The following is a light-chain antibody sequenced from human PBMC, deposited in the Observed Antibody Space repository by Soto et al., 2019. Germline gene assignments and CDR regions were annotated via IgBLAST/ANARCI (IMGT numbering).Light chain of an antibody. CDR1: QSVNSN. V-gene: IGKV3-15*01. CDR3: QQYNNWPRT. J-gene: IGKJ1*01. CDR2: DTS. Sequence: EIVLTQSPATLSLSPGERATLSCRASQSVNSNIVWYQQKSGQAPRLLIVDTSTRATGIPDRFSGSGYGTEFTLTISSLQSEDFAVYYCQQYNNWPRTFGQGTKVDI.